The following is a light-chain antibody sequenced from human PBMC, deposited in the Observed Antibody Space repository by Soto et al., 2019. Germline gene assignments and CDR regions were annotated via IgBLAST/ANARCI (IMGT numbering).Light chain of an antibody. V-gene: IGKV3-11*01. CDR3: QQRSVRPWT. CDR1: QSLNTF. J-gene: IGKJ1*01. Sequence: EIALTQSPATLSLSPGERATLSCRASQSLNTFLAWYQQKPGLPPRLLIYGASNRATGIPARFSGSESGTDFTLTISSLEPEDFAVYYCQQRSVRPWTFGQGTKVDI. CDR2: GAS.